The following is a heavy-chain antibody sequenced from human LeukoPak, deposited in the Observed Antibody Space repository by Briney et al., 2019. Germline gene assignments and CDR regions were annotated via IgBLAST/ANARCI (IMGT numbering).Heavy chain of an antibody. J-gene: IGHJ4*02. CDR3: ARDNARDPPHFDY. V-gene: IGHV1-2*02. CDR1: GYTFTGYY. Sequence: ASVKVSCKASGYTFTGYYMHWVRQAPGQGLEWMGWINPNSGGTNYAQKFQGRVTMTRDTSISTAYMELSRLRSDDTAVYYCARDNARDPPHFDYWGQGTLVTVSS. CDR2: INPNSGGT.